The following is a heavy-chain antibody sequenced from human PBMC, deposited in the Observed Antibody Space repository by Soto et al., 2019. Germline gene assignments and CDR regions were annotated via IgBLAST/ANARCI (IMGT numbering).Heavy chain of an antibody. J-gene: IGHJ2*01. D-gene: IGHD4-17*01. Sequence: EVQLVESGGGLVKPGGSLRLSCAASGFTFSNAWMSWVRQAPGKGLEWVGRIKSKTDGGTTDYAAPVKGRFTISRDDLKNTLYLQMNSLKTEDTAVYYCTATTVTLARSWYFDRWGRGTLVTVSS. CDR1: GFTFSNAW. CDR3: TATTVTLARSWYFDR. CDR2: IKSKTDGGTT. V-gene: IGHV3-15*01.